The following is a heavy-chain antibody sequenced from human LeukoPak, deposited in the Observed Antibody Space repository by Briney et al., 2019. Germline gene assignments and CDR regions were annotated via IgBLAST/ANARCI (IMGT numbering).Heavy chain of an antibody. D-gene: IGHD6-19*01. Sequence: PGGSLRLSCAASGFIFNNFGMTWVRQAPGKGLEWVGRIKSKTDGGTTDYAAPVKGRFTISRDDSKNTLYLQMNSLKTEDTAVYYCTTAQQWLLYMDVWGKGTTVTVSS. J-gene: IGHJ6*03. CDR2: IKSKTDGGTT. CDR1: GFIFNNFG. CDR3: TTAQQWLLYMDV. V-gene: IGHV3-15*01.